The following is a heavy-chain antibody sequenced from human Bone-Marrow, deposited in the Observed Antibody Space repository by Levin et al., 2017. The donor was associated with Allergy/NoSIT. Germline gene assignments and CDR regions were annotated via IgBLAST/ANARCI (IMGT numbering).Heavy chain of an antibody. Sequence: GESLKISCKASGYTFTSYYMHWVRQAPGQGLEWMGIINPSGGSTNYAQKFQGRVTMTRDTSTSTVYMELSSLRSEDTAVYYCASDPDFWSGWGVPYWGQGTLVTVSS. D-gene: IGHD3-3*01. CDR2: INPSGGST. V-gene: IGHV1-46*01. CDR1: GYTFTSYY. J-gene: IGHJ4*02. CDR3: ASDPDFWSGWGVPY.